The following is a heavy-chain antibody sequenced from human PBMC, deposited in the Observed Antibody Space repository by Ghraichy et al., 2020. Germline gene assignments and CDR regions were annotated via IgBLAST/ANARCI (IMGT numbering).Heavy chain of an antibody. CDR1: GFTFSSYS. V-gene: IGHV3-21*01. J-gene: IGHJ4*02. CDR2: ISTSSDYI. Sequence: GESLNISCAASGFTFSSYSMNWVRQAPGKGLEWVSSISTSSDYIYYADSLKGRFTISRDNAKNSLYLQMNSLRAEDTAVYYCAGEYNWNPDYWGQGTLVTVSS. CDR3: AGEYNWNPDY. D-gene: IGHD1-20*01.